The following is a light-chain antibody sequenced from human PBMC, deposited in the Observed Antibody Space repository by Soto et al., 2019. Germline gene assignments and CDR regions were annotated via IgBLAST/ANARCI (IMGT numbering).Light chain of an antibody. CDR1: PSVSGSF. CDR3: QQYGSSSWT. CDR2: GTS. Sequence: EVGLTQSPGALSLSPGARATLSCRASPSVSGSFLAWYQQKAGQAPRLLIYGTSSRAPGIPDRFGGSGSGTDFTLTITRLEPEDFAMYYCQQYGSSSWTFGQGTKVDVK. J-gene: IGKJ1*01. V-gene: IGKV3-20*01.